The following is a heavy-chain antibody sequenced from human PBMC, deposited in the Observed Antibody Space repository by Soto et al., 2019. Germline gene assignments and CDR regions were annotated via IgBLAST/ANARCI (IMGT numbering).Heavy chain of an antibody. CDR1: GYTFPSYG. CDR3: ARVENTIFGVVITYYYYGMDV. V-gene: IGHV1-18*04. CDR2: ISAYNGNT. J-gene: IGHJ6*02. Sequence: GASVQVSFKVYGYTFPSYGISWVRQAPGQGLEWMGWISAYNGNTNYAQKLQGRVTMTTDTSTSTAYMELRSLRSDDTAVYYCARVENTIFGVVITYYYYGMDVWGQGTTVTVSS. D-gene: IGHD3-3*01.